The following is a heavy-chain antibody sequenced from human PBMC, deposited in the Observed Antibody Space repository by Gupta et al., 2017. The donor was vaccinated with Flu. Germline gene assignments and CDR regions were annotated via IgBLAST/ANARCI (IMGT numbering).Heavy chain of an antibody. V-gene: IGHV3-48*03. CDR2: ISSSAVT. D-gene: IGHD3-16*01. J-gene: IGHJ4*02. CDR1: GFTLSSYD. Sequence: EVQLVESGGGLVQPGGSLRLSCAASGFTLSSYDMSWVRQAPGRGLEWVSFISSSAVTYDGDPVRGRFTISRDNAKNSLYLQMSGLRDEDTAVYYCARGHWANWGQGTLVTVSS. CDR3: ARGHWAN.